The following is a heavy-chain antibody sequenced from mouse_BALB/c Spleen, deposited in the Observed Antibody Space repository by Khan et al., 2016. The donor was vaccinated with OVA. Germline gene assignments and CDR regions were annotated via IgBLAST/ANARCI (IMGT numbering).Heavy chain of an antibody. CDR1: GYTFTDYA. D-gene: IGHD1-1*02. CDR2: ISTYYDDA. CDR3: ARGGRFAY. V-gene: IGHV1S137*01. J-gene: IGHJ3*01. Sequence: QVQLQQSGAELVRPGVSVKISCTGSGYTFTDYAMHWVKQSHAKSLEWIGVISTYYDDADYNQRFQGKASMTVDRSSSTAYLELARLTSEYSAIYYCARGGRFAYWGQGTLVTVSA.